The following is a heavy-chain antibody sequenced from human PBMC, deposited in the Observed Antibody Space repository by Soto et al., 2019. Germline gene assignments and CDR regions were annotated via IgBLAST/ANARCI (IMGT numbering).Heavy chain of an antibody. CDR1: GGTFSDFT. CDR3: ARNGTLTGYSYGMDV. J-gene: IGHJ6*02. CDR2: IIPIFDTV. D-gene: IGHD1-1*01. Sequence: QVQLVQSGAELRKPGSSVKVSCKASGGTFSDFTINWVRQAPGQRLEWMGGIIPIFDTVNYAEKFQGRVTITADESTSTSFMEVSSLRSEDTAVYYCARNGTLTGYSYGMDVWGQGTMVTVFS. V-gene: IGHV1-69*01.